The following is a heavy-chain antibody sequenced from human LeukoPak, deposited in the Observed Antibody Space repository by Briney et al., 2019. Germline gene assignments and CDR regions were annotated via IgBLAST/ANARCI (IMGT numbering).Heavy chain of an antibody. CDR3: ARASPPGGRIDY. D-gene: IGHD1-26*01. CDR1: GFTFSSYG. CDR2: IRYDGNNK. Sequence: GGSLRLSCAASGFTFSSYGMHWVRQALGKGLQWVAFIRYDGNNKYYADSVKGRFTISSDNAKNSLYLQMNSLRAEDTAVYYCARASPPGGRIDYWGQGTLVTVSS. J-gene: IGHJ4*02. V-gene: IGHV3-30*02.